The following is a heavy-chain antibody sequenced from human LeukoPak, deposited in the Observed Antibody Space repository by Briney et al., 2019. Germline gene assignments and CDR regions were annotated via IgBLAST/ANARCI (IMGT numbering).Heavy chain of an antibody. CDR2: ISYDGSNK. CDR1: GFTFSNYG. J-gene: IGHJ1*01. Sequence: PGGSLRLSCAASGFTFSNYGMHWVRQAPGKGLEWVAVISYDGSNKCYAESVKGRFTISRDNSKNTLYLQMNSLRAEDTAVYYCAKSIVGATQYFQHWGQGTLVTVSS. D-gene: IGHD1-26*01. V-gene: IGHV3-30*18. CDR3: AKSIVGATQYFQH.